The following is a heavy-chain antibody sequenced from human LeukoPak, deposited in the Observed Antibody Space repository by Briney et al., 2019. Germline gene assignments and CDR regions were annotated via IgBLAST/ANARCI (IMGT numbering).Heavy chain of an antibody. D-gene: IGHD2-2*01. CDR2: IIPILGIA. V-gene: IGHV1-69*04. CDR1: GGTFSSYA. J-gene: IGHJ6*02. CDR3: ARGSSTRGPYYYGMDV. Sequence: ASVKVSCKASGGTFSSYAISWVRQAPGQGLEWMGRIIPILGIANYAQKFQGRVTITADKSTSTAYVELSSLRSEDTAVYYCARGSSTRGPYYYGMDVWGQGTTVTVSS.